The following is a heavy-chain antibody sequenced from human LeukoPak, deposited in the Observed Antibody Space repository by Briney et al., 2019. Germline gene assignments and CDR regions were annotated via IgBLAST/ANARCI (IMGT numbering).Heavy chain of an antibody. CDR2: IYHSGIT. Sequence: SETLSLTCAVSGGSISSGGYSWSWIRQPPGKGLEWIGYIYHSGITYYNPSLKSRVTISVDRSKNQFSLKLSSVTAADTAVYYCARVGYDSSGYSEYFDYWGQGTLVTVSS. CDR1: GGSISSGGYS. D-gene: IGHD3-22*01. J-gene: IGHJ4*02. V-gene: IGHV4-30-2*01. CDR3: ARVGYDSSGYSEYFDY.